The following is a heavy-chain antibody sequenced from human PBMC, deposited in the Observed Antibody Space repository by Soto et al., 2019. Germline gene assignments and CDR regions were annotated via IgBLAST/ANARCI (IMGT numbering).Heavy chain of an antibody. CDR3: ARAETRMIFGVVTTIDY. Sequence: QVQLQESGPGLVKPSQTLSLTCTVSGGSISSGGYYWSWIRQHPGKGLEWIGYIYYSGSTYYNPSLKSRVTISVDTSKNQFSLKLSSVTAADTAVYYCARAETRMIFGVVTTIDYWGQGTLVTVSS. V-gene: IGHV4-31*03. J-gene: IGHJ4*02. CDR2: IYYSGST. CDR1: GGSISSGGYY. D-gene: IGHD3-3*01.